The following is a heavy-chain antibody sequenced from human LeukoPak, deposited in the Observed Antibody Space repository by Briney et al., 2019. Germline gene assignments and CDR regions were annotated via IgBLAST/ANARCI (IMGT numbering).Heavy chain of an antibody. V-gene: IGHV3-64D*06. D-gene: IGHD3-10*01. CDR1: GFTFSSYA. CDR3: VKSIGVGSGSFPFDP. CDR2: ISSNGGST. J-gene: IGHJ5*02. Sequence: PGGSLRLSCSASGFTFSSYAMHWDRQAPGKGLEYVSAISSNGGSTYYADSVKGRFTISRDNSKNTLYLQMSSLRAEDMAVYYCVKSIGVGSGSFPFDPWGQGTLVTVSS.